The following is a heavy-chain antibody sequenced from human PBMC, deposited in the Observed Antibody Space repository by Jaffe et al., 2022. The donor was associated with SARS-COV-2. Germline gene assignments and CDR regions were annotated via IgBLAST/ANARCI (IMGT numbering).Heavy chain of an antibody. J-gene: IGHJ6*02. V-gene: IGHV3-9*01. CDR2: ISWNSGSI. D-gene: IGHD6-13*01. CDR3: AKDALSRIAAAGDYYYYGMDV. Sequence: EVQLVESGGGLVQPGRSLRLSCAASGFTFDDYAMHWVRQAPGKGLEWVSGISWNSGSIGYADSVKGRFTISRDNAKNSLYLQMNSLRAEDTALYYCAKDALSRIAAAGDYYYYGMDVWGQGTTVTVSS. CDR1: GFTFDDYA.